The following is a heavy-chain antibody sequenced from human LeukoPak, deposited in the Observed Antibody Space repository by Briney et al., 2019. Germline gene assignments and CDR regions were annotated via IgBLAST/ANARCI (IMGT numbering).Heavy chain of an antibody. CDR3: ARGGERILWYQGWFDP. CDR1: GGTFSSYT. Sequence: SVKVSCKASGGTFSSYTISWVRQAPGQGLEWMGRIIPILGIANYAQKFQGRVTMTRDTSISTAYMELSRLRSDDTAVYYCARGGERILWYQGWFDPWGQGTLVTVSS. D-gene: IGHD2-21*01. J-gene: IGHJ5*02. V-gene: IGHV1-69*02. CDR2: IIPILGIA.